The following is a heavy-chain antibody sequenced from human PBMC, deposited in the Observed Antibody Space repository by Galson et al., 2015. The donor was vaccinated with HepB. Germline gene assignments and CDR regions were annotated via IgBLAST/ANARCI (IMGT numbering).Heavy chain of an antibody. CDR1: GFTFSSCA. J-gene: IGHJ4*02. V-gene: IGHV3-23*01. CDR2: ISGNGDNT. D-gene: IGHD3-22*01. Sequence: SLRLSCAAAGFTFSSCALNWVRQAPGQGLEWVSAISGNGDNTFYADSVKGRFTISRDNSKNTLYLQMNSLRAEDTAVYYCVKDARPSSMILESGGFDYWGQGTLVTVSS. CDR3: VKDARPSSMILESGGFDY.